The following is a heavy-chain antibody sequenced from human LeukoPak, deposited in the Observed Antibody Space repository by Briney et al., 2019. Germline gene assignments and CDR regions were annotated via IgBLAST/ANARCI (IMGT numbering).Heavy chain of an antibody. CDR2: IRHDGSDK. J-gene: IGHJ4*02. D-gene: IGHD2-15*01. CDR3: AKDLDCSGGTCHKAFDC. V-gene: IGHV3-30*02. Sequence: PGGSLGLSCVASGFTLSTYGMHWVRQAPGKGLEGVAFIRHDGSDKFYGDSVKGRFTTSRDNSKNTLYLQMSPLTVEDTAVYYCAKDLDCSGGTCHKAFDCWGQGTLVTVSS. CDR1: GFTLSTYG.